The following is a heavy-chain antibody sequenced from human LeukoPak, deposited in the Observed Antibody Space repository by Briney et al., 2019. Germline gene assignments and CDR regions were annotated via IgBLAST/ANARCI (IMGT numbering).Heavy chain of an antibody. CDR2: IXSGGST. V-gene: IGHV3-53*04. J-gene: IGHJ4*02. D-gene: IGHD5-18*01. CDR3: ARSGYSSSFDY. Sequence: VSVIXSGGSTYYXXXXXXXXTISXXXSKXXLYLQMNSLXAEDTAVYYCARSGYSSSFDYWGQGTLVTVSS.